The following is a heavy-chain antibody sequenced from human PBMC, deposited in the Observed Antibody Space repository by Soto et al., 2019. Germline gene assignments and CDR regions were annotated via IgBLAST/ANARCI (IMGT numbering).Heavy chain of an antibody. CDR2: ISSSSSYI. CDR3: ARLIASRYNYYYGMDV. V-gene: IGHV3-21*01. CDR1: GFTFSSYS. D-gene: IGHD3-16*01. J-gene: IGHJ6*04. Sequence: PGGSLRLSCAASGFTFSSYSMNWVRQAPGKGLEWVSSISSSSSYIYYADSVKGRFTIPRDNAKNSLYLQMNSLRAEDTAVYYCARLIASRYNYYYGMDVWGEGTTVTVSS.